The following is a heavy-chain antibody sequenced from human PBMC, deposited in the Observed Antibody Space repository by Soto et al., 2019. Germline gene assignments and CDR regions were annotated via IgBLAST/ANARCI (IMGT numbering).Heavy chain of an antibody. V-gene: IGHV1-69*01. CDR2: IIPIFGTA. Sequence: QVQLVQSGAELKKPGSSVKVSCKASGGTFSSYANSWVRQAPGQGLEWMGGIIPIFGTANYAQKFQGRVTITADESTSTAYMGLSSLRSEDTAVYYCARTTDEDIVVVPAAIGWFDPWGQGTLVTVSS. CDR1: GGTFSSYA. CDR3: ARTTDEDIVVVPAAIGWFDP. J-gene: IGHJ5*02. D-gene: IGHD2-2*01.